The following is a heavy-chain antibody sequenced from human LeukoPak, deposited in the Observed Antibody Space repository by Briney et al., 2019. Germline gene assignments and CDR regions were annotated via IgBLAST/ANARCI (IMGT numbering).Heavy chain of an antibody. CDR2: IYHSGST. V-gene: IGHV4-30-2*01. D-gene: IGHD6-6*01. Sequence: NPSETLSLTCTVSGGSISSGGYYWSWIRQPPGKGLEWIGYIYHSGSTYYNPSLKSRVTISVDRSKNQFSLKLSSVTAADTAVYYCARGEDSSSPLDVWGKGTTVTVSS. CDR3: ARGEDSSSPLDV. J-gene: IGHJ6*04. CDR1: GGSISSGGYY.